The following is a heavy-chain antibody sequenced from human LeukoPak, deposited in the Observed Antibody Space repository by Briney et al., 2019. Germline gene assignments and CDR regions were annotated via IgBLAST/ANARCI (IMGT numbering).Heavy chain of an antibody. D-gene: IGHD2-2*01. Sequence: PSETLSLTCAVSGYSISSDYYWGWIRQPPGKGLEWIGNIYHSGSTYYSPSLNSRVTISVDTSKNQFSLKLSSVTAADTAVYYCARLDCSSTSCYGGYNWFDPWGQGTLVTVSS. J-gene: IGHJ5*02. CDR2: IYHSGST. CDR1: GYSISSDYY. V-gene: IGHV4-38-2*01. CDR3: ARLDCSSTSCYGGYNWFDP.